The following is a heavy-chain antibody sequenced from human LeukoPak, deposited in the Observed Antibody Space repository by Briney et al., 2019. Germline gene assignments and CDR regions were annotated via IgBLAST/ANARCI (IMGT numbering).Heavy chain of an antibody. CDR2: INAYNGNT. D-gene: IGHD3-10*01. V-gene: IGHV1-18*01. CDR3: VRDWDYVSGSDVFHI. Sequence: RVASVKVSCKASGYTFNNSGISWVRQAPGQGLEWMGWINAYNGNTYYAQKFHGRVTMTTDTSTRTAYMELRRLRSEDPAVFYCVRDWDYVSGSDVFHIWGEGTMVSVSS. J-gene: IGHJ3*02. CDR1: GYTFNNSG.